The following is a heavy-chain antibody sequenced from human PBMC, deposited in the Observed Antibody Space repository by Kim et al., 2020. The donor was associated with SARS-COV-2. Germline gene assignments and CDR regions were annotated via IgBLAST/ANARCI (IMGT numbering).Heavy chain of an antibody. CDR2: VYTSGST. CDR3: ARGGASSKYFDL. V-gene: IGHV4-4*07. D-gene: IGHD2-2*01. J-gene: IGHJ2*01. CDR1: GGPISGYY. Sequence: SETLSLTCTASGGPISGYYWSWIRQPAGKRPEWIGHVYTSGSTQYNPSLGSRVTMSVDASKNQFSLKMSSMTAADTAVYYCARGGASSKYFDLWGRGFLVTVSS.